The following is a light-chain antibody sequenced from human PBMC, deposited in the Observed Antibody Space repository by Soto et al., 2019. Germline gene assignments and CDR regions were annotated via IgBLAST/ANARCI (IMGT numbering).Light chain of an antibody. J-gene: IGLJ3*02. CDR2: DNT. V-gene: IGLV1-40*01. CDR3: QSYASGLSGHWV. Sequence: QAVVPQPPSMSGAPGQRVTMSCTGSSSNLGAGYDVHWYQRLPGAAPKLLIYDNTHRPSGVPNRFSGSKSGTSASLALTGLQAEDEAHYYCQSYASGLSGHWVFGGGTKLTVL. CDR1: SSNLGAGYD.